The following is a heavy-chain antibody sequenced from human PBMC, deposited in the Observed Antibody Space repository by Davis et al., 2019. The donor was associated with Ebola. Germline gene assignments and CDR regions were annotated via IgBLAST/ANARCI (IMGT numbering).Heavy chain of an antibody. V-gene: IGHV4-38-2*02. Sequence: SETLSLTCTVSGYSISSGYYWGWIRQPPGKGLEWIGSIYHSGSTYYNPSLKSRVTISVDTSKNQFSLNLGPMTAVDTAVYYCARVDYSVGTTDNWFDPWGPGTLVTVSS. CDR1: GYSISSGYY. D-gene: IGHD1-14*01. CDR3: ARVDYSVGTTDNWFDP. CDR2: IYHSGST. J-gene: IGHJ5*02.